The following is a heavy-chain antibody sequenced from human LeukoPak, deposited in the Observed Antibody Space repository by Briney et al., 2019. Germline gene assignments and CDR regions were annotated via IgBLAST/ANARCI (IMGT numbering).Heavy chain of an antibody. J-gene: IGHJ5*02. CDR1: GGTFSSYA. D-gene: IGHD6-19*01. Sequence: SVKVSCKASGGTFSSYAISWVRQAPGQGLEWMGGIIPIFGTANYAQKFQGRVTITTDESTSTAYTELSSLRSEDTAVYYCARDLGIAVAGNNWFDPWGQGTLVTVSS. CDR3: ARDLGIAVAGNNWFDP. V-gene: IGHV1-69*05. CDR2: IIPIFGTA.